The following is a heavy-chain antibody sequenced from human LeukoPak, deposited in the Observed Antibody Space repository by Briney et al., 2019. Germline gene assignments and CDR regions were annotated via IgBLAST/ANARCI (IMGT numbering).Heavy chain of an antibody. D-gene: IGHD3-22*01. CDR2: IWYDGSNK. CDR1: GFTFSSYG. Sequence: PGGSLRLSCAASGFTFSSYGMHWVRQAPGKGLEWVAVIWYDGSNKYYADSVKGRFTISGDNSKNTLYLQMNSLRTEDTAVYYCATYYYDSSGSGRGAFDIWGQGTMVTVSS. J-gene: IGHJ3*02. V-gene: IGHV3-33*01. CDR3: ATYYYDSSGSGRGAFDI.